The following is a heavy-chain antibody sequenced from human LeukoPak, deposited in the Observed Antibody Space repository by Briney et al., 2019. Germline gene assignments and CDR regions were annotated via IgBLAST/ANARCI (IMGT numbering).Heavy chain of an antibody. D-gene: IGHD3-22*01. CDR1: GFTFSSYG. J-gene: IGHJ4*02. Sequence: GGSLRLSCAASGFTFSSYGMHWVRQAPGKGLEWVAVIWYDGSNKYYADSVKGRFTISRDNSKNTLYLQMNSLRAEDTAVYYCARDHTPGLYYFDYWGQGTLVTVSS. V-gene: IGHV3-33*01. CDR3: ARDHTPGLYYFDY. CDR2: IWYDGSNK.